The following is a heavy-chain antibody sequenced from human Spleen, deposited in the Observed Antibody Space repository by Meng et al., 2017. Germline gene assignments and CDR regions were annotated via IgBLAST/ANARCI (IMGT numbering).Heavy chain of an antibody. CDR3: VRDEDISAAGKLFGDY. CDR1: GYTFTGYY. J-gene: IGHJ4*02. V-gene: IGHV1-2*02. D-gene: IGHD6-13*01. Sequence: ASVKVSCKASGYTFTGYYMHWVRQAPGQGLEWMGWINPNSSGTNYAQKFQGRVTMTRDTSISTTYMELSRLRSDDTAVYYCVRDEDISAAGKLFGDYWGQGTLVTVSS. CDR2: INPNSSGT.